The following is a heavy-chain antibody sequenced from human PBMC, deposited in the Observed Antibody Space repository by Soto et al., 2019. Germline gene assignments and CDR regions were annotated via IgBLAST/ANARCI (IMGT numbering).Heavy chain of an antibody. Sequence: ASLKVSCKVSGYTLNELSMHWVRQAPGKGLEWMGGFDPEDGETIYAQKFQGRVTMTEDTSTDTAYMELSSLRSEDTAVYYCATVYYYDSSGYYYFDYWGQGTLVNVSS. CDR1: GYTLNELS. V-gene: IGHV1-24*01. CDR2: FDPEDGET. J-gene: IGHJ4*02. D-gene: IGHD3-22*01. CDR3: ATVYYYDSSGYYYFDY.